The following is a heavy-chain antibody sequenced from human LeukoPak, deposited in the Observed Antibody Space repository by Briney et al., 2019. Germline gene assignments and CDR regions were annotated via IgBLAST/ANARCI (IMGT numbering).Heavy chain of an antibody. J-gene: IGHJ4*02. V-gene: IGHV3-53*01. D-gene: IGHD3-3*01. Sequence: GGSLRLSCAATGLSVSSNYMSWVRQAPGKGLEWVSVIYSGGSTYYADSVKGRFTISRDNSKNTLYLQMNSLRAEDTAVYYCAKGGLRRGNTYDIWGQGTLVTVSS. CDR1: GLSVSSNY. CDR2: IYSGGST. CDR3: AKGGLRRGNTYDI.